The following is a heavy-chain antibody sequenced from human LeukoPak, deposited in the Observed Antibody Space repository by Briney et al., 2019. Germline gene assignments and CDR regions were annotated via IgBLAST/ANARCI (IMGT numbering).Heavy chain of an antibody. CDR1: GGSISSSSYY. CDR2: IYYSGST. D-gene: IGHD3-22*01. Sequence: SETLSLTCTVSGGSISSSSYYWGWTRQPPGKGLEWIGSIYYSGSTYYNPSLKSRVTISVDTSKNQFSLRLSSVTAADTAVYYCARRYYYDSSGPAGGFDYWGQGTLVTVSS. V-gene: IGHV4-39*01. CDR3: ARRYYYDSSGPAGGFDY. J-gene: IGHJ4*02.